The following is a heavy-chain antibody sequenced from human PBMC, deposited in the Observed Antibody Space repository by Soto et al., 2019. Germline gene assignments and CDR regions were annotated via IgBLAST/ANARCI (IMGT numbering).Heavy chain of an antibody. V-gene: IGHV2-5*02. CDR3: AHRILRTVFGLVTTTAIYFDF. Sequence: QITLNESGPTVVKPAEPLTLTCTFSGFSLTTSGVGVGWIRQSPGKAPEWLALIYWDDDKRYSASLKSRLTTTKATSKNPVVLTMASVDTADTATYYCAHRILRTVFGLVTTTAIYFDFWGQGTTVVVSS. CDR1: GFSLTTSGVG. D-gene: IGHD3-3*01. CDR2: IYWDDDK. J-gene: IGHJ4*02.